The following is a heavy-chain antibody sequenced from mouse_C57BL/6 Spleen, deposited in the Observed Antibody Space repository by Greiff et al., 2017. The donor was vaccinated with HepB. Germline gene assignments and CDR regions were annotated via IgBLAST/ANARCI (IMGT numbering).Heavy chain of an antibody. CDR2: INPNNGGT. CDR3: ARTGNDDAMDY. D-gene: IGHD2-2*01. Sequence: EVQLQQSGPELVKPGASVKISCKASGYTFTDYYMNWVKQSHGKSLEWIGDINPNNGGTSYNQKFKGKATLTVDKSSSTAYMELRSLTSEDSAVYYCARTGNDDAMDYWGQGTSVTVSS. CDR1: GYTFTDYY. V-gene: IGHV1-26*01. J-gene: IGHJ4*01.